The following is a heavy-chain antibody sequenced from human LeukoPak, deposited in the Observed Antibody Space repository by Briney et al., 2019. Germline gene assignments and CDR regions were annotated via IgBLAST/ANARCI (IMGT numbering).Heavy chain of an antibody. CDR3: ARGEFFAFDI. V-gene: IGHV3-23*01. Sequence: PGGYLRLSCLGSGFIFSSYDMGWVPQAPGKGLEWVSSISCAGDRTYYEVSVKGRFTISRDNSRNTMYLEMNSLRAEDTAVYYCARGEFFAFDIWGQGAMVTVSS. CDR1: GFIFSSYD. D-gene: IGHD3-16*01. J-gene: IGHJ3*02. CDR2: ISCAGDRT.